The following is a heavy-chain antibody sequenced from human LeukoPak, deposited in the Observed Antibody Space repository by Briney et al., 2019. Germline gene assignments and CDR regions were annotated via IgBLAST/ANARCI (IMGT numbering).Heavy chain of an antibody. CDR3: AKVAYYNDSSGYYLDAFDI. V-gene: IGHV3-23*01. J-gene: IGHJ3*02. D-gene: IGHD3-22*01. Sequence: GGSLRLSCAASGFTFSSYAMSWVRQAPGKGLEWVSAISGSGDSTYYADSVKGRFTISRDNSKNTLYLQMNSLRAEDTAVYYCAKVAYYNDSSGYYLDAFDIWGQGTMVTVSS. CDR1: GFTFSSYA. CDR2: ISGSGDST.